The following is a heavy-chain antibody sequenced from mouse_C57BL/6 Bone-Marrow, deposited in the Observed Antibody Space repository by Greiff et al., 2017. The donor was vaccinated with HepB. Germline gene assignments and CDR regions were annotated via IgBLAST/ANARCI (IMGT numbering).Heavy chain of an antibody. D-gene: IGHD4-1*01. CDR2: FYPGSGSI. CDR1: GYTFTEYT. Sequence: VQLQQSGAELVKPGASVKLSCKASGYTFTEYTIHWVKQRSGQGLEWIGWFYPGSGSIKYNEKFKDKATLSVDKSSSTVYMELSRLTSEDSAVYVCARHESRRDLDSGAFAYWGQGTRVTVSA. J-gene: IGHJ3*01. CDR3: ARHESRRDLDSGAFAY. V-gene: IGHV1-62-2*01.